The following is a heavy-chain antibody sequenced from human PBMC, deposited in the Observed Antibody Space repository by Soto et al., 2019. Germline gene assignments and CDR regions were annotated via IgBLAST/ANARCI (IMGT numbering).Heavy chain of an antibody. Sequence: QVQLTESGGGLVKPGGSLRLSCAASGFTFSALYMSWIRQAPGKGLEWISCIGSGGDKKIYAESVRGRFTISRDNAKNSLYLQMNSLRAEDTAVYYCARDRGAVTGDYSDYWGQGTLVTVSS. J-gene: IGHJ4*02. D-gene: IGHD6-19*01. V-gene: IGHV3-11*01. CDR1: GFTFSALY. CDR2: IGSGGDKK. CDR3: ARDRGAVTGDYSDY.